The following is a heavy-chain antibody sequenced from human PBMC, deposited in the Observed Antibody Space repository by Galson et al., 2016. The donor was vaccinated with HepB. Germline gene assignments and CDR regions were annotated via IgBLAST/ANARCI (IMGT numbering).Heavy chain of an antibody. CDR3: AGDREEMVTSMVFDY. Sequence: SVKVSCKASGGTFSNYGISWVRQAPAQGLEWMGGIIPIFGTAIYAQKFQGRVTIIADESTSTAYMELSGLTSEDTAVYYCAGDREEMVTSMVFDYWGQGTLVTFSS. V-gene: IGHV1-69*13. CDR2: IIPIFGTA. CDR1: GGTFSNYG. D-gene: IGHD2-21*02. J-gene: IGHJ4*02.